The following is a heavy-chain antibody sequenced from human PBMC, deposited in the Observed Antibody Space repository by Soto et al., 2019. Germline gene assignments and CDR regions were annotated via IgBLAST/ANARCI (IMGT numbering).Heavy chain of an antibody. Sequence: QVQLVQSAAEVKKPGASVKVSCKASGYTFTNYGISWVRQAPGQGLEWVGWIGAYNGNTDYAQKFQGRVTMTADTSMSTAYMELRSLRSDDTALYFRVRACDSYGYRGSYYFDYWGQGTLLTVSS. J-gene: IGHJ4*02. CDR1: GYTFTNYG. CDR3: VRACDSYGYRGSYYFDY. D-gene: IGHD3-16*01. V-gene: IGHV1-18*01. CDR2: IGAYNGNT.